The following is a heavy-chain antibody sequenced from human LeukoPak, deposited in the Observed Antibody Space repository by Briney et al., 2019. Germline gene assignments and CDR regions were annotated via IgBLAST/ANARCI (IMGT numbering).Heavy chain of an antibody. V-gene: IGHV4-59*08. CDR1: GGSISSYY. CDR2: IYYSGST. D-gene: IGHD3-3*01. Sequence: PETLSLTCTVSGGSISSYYWSWIRQPPGKGLEWIGYIYYSGSTNYNPSLKSRVTISVDTSKNQFSLKLSSVTAADTAVYYCARTGRLLERHFHYWGQGTLVTVSS. J-gene: IGHJ4*02. CDR3: ARTGRLLERHFHY.